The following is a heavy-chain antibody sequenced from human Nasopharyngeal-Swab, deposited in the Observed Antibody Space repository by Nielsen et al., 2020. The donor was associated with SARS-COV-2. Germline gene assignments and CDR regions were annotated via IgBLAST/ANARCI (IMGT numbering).Heavy chain of an antibody. CDR1: GFTVSSNY. CDR2: IYSGGST. D-gene: IGHD1-1*01. CDR3: ARDGTGTTRKNGWFDP. J-gene: IGHJ5*02. V-gene: IGHV3-66*01. Sequence: GESLKISCAASGFTVSSNYMSWVRQAPGKGLEWVSVIYSGGSTYYADSVKGRFTISRDNSKNTLYLQMNSLRAEETAVYYCARDGTGTTRKNGWFDPWGQGTLVTVSS.